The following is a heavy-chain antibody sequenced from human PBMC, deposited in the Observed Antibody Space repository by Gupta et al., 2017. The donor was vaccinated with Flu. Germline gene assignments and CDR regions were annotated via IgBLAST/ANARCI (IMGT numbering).Heavy chain of an antibody. CDR1: GFTLSDYA. D-gene: IGHD2-2*01. Sequence: EVQLLESGGSLVQPGGSLRLSCVASGFTLSDYAMSWVRQAPGKGLEWVSAISNTGGSRYYADSVKGRFTISRDSSKNTLYLQMESLTAEDTAIYYCAKDPAHSSTWSYHYHFGMDIWGQGTTVSVTS. CDR3: AKDPAHSSTWSYHYHFGMDI. J-gene: IGHJ6*02. V-gene: IGHV3-23*01. CDR2: ISNTGGSR.